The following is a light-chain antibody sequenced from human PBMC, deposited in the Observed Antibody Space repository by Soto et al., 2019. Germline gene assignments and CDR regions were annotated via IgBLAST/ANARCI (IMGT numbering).Light chain of an antibody. CDR1: QSLLDSDDGNTY. CDR3: MQRIEFPSYT. CDR2: TVS. J-gene: IGKJ2*01. V-gene: IGKV2-40*01. Sequence: DVVMTQTPLSLPVTPGEPASISCRSSQSLLDSDDGNTYLDWYLQKPGQSPQILIYTVSYRASGVPERFSGSGSGTDFTLKISRVEADDVGVYYCMQRIEFPSYTFGQGTKLEIK.